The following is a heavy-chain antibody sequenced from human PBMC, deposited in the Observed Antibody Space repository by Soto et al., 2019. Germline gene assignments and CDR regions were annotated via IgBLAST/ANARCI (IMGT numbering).Heavy chain of an antibody. D-gene: IGHD4-17*01. CDR3: ARDVWSDDYGGNPVGDY. CDR2: IKQDGSEK. J-gene: IGHJ4*02. CDR1: GFTFSSYW. Sequence: EVQLVESGGGLVQPGGSLRLSCAASGFTFSSYWMSWVRQAPGKGLEWVANIKQDGSEKYYVDSVKGRFTISRDNGKNSLYLQMNSLRAEDTAVYYCARDVWSDDYGGNPVGDYWGQGTLVTVCS. V-gene: IGHV3-7*01.